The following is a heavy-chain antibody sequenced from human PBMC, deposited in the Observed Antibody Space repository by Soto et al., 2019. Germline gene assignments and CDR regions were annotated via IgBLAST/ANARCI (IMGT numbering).Heavy chain of an antibody. Sequence: ETLSLTCTVSGGSISSYCWSWIRQPPGKGLEWIGYIYYSGSTNYNPSLKSRVTISVDTSKNQFSLKLSSVTAADTAVYYCAGSGSSPYYSYYATDVWGQGTTVTVSS. CDR2: IYYSGST. CDR3: AGSGSSPYYSYYATDV. J-gene: IGHJ6*02. CDR1: GGSISSYC. V-gene: IGHV4-59*01. D-gene: IGHD3-10*01.